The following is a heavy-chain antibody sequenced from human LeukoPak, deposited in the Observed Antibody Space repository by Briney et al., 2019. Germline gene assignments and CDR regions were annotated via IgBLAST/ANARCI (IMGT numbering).Heavy chain of an antibody. J-gene: IGHJ5*02. CDR2: IRYDGSNK. CDR3: AKDHGYCSGGSCLNWFDP. V-gene: IGHV3-30*02. Sequence: GGSLRLSCAASGITFRNYGMHWVRQAPGKGLEWVAFIRYDGSNKYYADSVKGRFTISRDNSRNTLLLQMNSLRAEDTAVYYCAKDHGYCSGGSCLNWFDPWGQGTLVTVSS. D-gene: IGHD2-15*01. CDR1: GITFRNYG.